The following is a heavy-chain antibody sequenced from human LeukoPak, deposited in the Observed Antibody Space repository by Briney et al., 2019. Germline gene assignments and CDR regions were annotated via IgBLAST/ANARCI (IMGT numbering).Heavy chain of an antibody. V-gene: IGHV3-23*01. D-gene: IGHD1-26*01. CDR1: GFTFSGSA. CDR3: AKWTGSGSYTARYFDY. CDR2: ISGSGGST. Sequence: PGRSLRLSCAASGFTFSGSAMNWVRQAPGKGLEWVSTISGSGGSTYYADSVKGRFTISRDSSKNTLYLQMNGLRAEDTAVYYCAKWTGSGSYTARYFDYWGQGTLVTVSS. J-gene: IGHJ4*02.